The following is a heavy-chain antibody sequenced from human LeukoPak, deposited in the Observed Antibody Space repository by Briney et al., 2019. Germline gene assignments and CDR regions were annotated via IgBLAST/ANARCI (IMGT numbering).Heavy chain of an antibody. CDR3: ARGGYDMFL. CDR2: IYDGGNT. V-gene: IGHV3-66*01. Sequence: GGSLRLSCGASGFTVSNNYMGWVRRAPGKGLEWDSGIYDGGNTYYGDSVKGRFIISRYNSKNTLYLQMSSLRAEDTAVYYCARGGYDMFLWGQGTAVIVSS. J-gene: IGHJ6*02. CDR1: GFTVSNNY. D-gene: IGHD3-22*01.